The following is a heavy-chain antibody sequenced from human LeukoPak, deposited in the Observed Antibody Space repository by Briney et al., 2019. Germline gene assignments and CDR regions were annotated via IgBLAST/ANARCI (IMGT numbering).Heavy chain of an antibody. CDR3: ARSYCSSTSCYEGYYYYCGMDV. J-gene: IGHJ6*02. V-gene: IGHV3-30-3*01. D-gene: IGHD2-2*01. CDR2: ISYDGSNK. Sequence: GGSLRLSCAASGFTFSSYAMHWVRQAPGKGLEWVAVISYDGSNKYYADSVKGRFTNSRDNSKNTLYLQMNSLRAEDTAVYYCARSYCSSTSCYEGYYYYCGMDVWGQGTTVTVSS. CDR1: GFTFSSYA.